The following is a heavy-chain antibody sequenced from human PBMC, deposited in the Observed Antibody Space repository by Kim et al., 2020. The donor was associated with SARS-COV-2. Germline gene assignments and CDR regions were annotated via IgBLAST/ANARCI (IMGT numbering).Heavy chain of an antibody. Sequence: SVKVSCKASGGTFSSYAISWVRQAPGQGLEWMGGIIPIFGTANYAQKFQGRVTITADESTSTAYMELSSLRSEDTAVYYGARDYWRVSPLTYYGMDVWGQGTTVTVSS. D-gene: IGHD2-15*01. CDR2: IIPIFGTA. CDR1: GGTFSSYA. V-gene: IGHV1-69*13. J-gene: IGHJ6*02. CDR3: ARDYWRVSPLTYYGMDV.